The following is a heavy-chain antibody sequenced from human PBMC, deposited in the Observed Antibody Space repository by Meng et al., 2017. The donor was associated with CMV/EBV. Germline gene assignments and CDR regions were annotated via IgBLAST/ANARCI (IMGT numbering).Heavy chain of an antibody. CDR3: ARWYCSTTSCLFDY. CDR1: GFTFNTYE. D-gene: IGHD2-2*01. CDR2: ISSNGNTI. V-gene: IGHV3-48*03. J-gene: IGHJ4*02. Sequence: GESLKISCTASGFTFNTYEMNWVRQAPGKELEWVSYISSNGNTIFYADFVKGRFTVSRDNPKNSLYLQMNSLRADDTAVYYCARWYCSTTSCLFDYWGQGALVTVSS.